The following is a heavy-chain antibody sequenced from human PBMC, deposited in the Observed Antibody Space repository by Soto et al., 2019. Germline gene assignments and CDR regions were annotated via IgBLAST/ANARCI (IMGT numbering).Heavy chain of an antibody. CDR2: ISTSSSYI. J-gene: IGHJ4*02. V-gene: IGHV3-21*01. D-gene: IGHD6-13*01. Sequence: EVQLVESGGGLVKPGGSLRLSCAASGFTFNSYSMNWVRQAPGKGLEWVSSISTSSSYIYYADSVKGRFIISRDNAKNSLYLQMDSLRAEDTAVYYCARQYSSSSPFDYWGQGTLVTVSS. CDR3: ARQYSSSSPFDY. CDR1: GFTFNSYS.